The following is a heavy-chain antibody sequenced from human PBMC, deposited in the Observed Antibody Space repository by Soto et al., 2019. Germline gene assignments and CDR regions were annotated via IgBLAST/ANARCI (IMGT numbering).Heavy chain of an antibody. CDR3: ARDHLPTYYYDSSGFGIDY. V-gene: IGHV3-30-3*01. Sequence: GGSLRLSCAASGFTFISYAMHWVRQAPGKGLEWVAVISYDGSNKYYADSVKGRFTISRDNSKNTLYLQMNSLRAEDTAVYYCARDHLPTYYYDSSGFGIDYWGQGTLVTVSS. CDR1: GFTFISYA. CDR2: ISYDGSNK. J-gene: IGHJ4*02. D-gene: IGHD3-22*01.